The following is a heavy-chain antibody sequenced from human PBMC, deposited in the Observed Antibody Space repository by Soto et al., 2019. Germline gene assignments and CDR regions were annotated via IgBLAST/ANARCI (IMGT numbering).Heavy chain of an antibody. D-gene: IGHD2-2*01. V-gene: IGHV3-30-3*01. J-gene: IGHJ5*02. Sequence: QVQLVESGGGVVQPGRSLRLSCAASGFTFSSYAMHWFRQAPGKGLEWVAVISYDGSNKYYADSVKGRFTISRDNSKNTLYLQMNSPRAEDTAVYYCARDRFCSSTSCPHRRNWFDPWGQGTLVTVSS. CDR2: ISYDGSNK. CDR3: ARDRFCSSTSCPHRRNWFDP. CDR1: GFTFSSYA.